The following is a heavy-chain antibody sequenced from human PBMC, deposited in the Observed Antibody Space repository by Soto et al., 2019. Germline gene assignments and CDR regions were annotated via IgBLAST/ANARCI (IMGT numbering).Heavy chain of an antibody. D-gene: IGHD5-12*01. J-gene: IGHJ6*03. V-gene: IGHV4-59*01. Sequence: SETPSLTCTVSGGSIGNYYWSWIRQPPGKGLEWIGCLYYSGNTSYNPSLKSRVTISVDTSKNQFSLKLSSVTAADTAVYYCARVGMVATPVRYMDVWGKGTTVTVSS. CDR1: GGSIGNYY. CDR3: ARVGMVATPVRYMDV. CDR2: LYYSGNT.